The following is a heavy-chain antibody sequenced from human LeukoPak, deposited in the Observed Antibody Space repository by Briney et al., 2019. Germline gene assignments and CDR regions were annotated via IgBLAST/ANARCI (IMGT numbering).Heavy chain of an antibody. J-gene: IGHJ5*01. CDR3: ARDYGSGSPNWFDS. D-gene: IGHD3-10*01. V-gene: IGHV3-21*01. CDR2: ISGSSTDI. Sequence: PGGSLRLSCAASGFTFSSYTLDWVRQAPGQGLEWVSSISGSSTDIYYADSVKGRFTISRDNAKNSLYLQMNSLRAEDTAVYYCARDYGSGSPNWFDSWGQGTLVTVS. CDR1: GFTFSSYT.